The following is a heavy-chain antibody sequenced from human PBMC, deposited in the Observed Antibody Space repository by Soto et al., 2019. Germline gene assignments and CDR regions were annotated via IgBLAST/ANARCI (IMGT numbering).Heavy chain of an antibody. Sequence: QVQLVQSGAEVKKPGSSVKVSCKASGGTFSSSAISWVRQAPGQGLEWMGGIIPIVVTANYAQKFHGRVTIAADEHTSTAYMELSSLRSEDTAVYYCARHVPAAGYYYGMDVWGQGTTVTVSS. J-gene: IGHJ6*02. V-gene: IGHV1-69*12. CDR2: IIPIVVTA. D-gene: IGHD2-2*01. CDR1: GGTFSSSA. CDR3: ARHVPAAGYYYGMDV.